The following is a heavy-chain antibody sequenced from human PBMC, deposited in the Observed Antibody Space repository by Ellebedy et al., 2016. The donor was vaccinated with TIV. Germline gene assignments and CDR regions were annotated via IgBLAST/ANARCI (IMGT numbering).Heavy chain of an antibody. CDR3: ASRVRGLDGMDV. CDR1: GYTFTSFG. V-gene: IGHV1-18*04. CDR2: ISAYNGNT. J-gene: IGHJ6*02. Sequence: AASVKVSCKASGYTFTSFGISWVRQAPGQGLEWMGWISAYNGNTNYAQKLQGRVTMTTDTSTSTAYMELRSLRSDDTAVYYCASRVRGLDGMDVWGQGTTVTVSS. D-gene: IGHD3-10*01.